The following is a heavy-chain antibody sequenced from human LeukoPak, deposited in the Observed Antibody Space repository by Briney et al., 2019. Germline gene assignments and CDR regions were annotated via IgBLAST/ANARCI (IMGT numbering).Heavy chain of an antibody. CDR2: IYHSGST. D-gene: IGHD3-10*01. V-gene: IGHV4-4*02. J-gene: IGHJ4*02. Sequence: KPSETLSLTCAVSGGSISSSNWWSWVRQPPGKGLEWIGEIYHSGSTNYNPSLKSRVTISVDKSKNQFSLKLSSVTAADTAVYYCASIGITMVRGVTWGQGTLVTVSS. CDR1: GGSISSSNW. CDR3: ASIGITMVRGVT.